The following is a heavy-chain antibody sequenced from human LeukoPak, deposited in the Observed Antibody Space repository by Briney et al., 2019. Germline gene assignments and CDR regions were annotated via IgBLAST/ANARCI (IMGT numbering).Heavy chain of an antibody. CDR1: GGSISSGGYY. CDR3: ASPEPNDSSGYYFHY. J-gene: IGHJ4*02. V-gene: IGHV4-31*03. Sequence: SETLSLTCTVSGGSISSGGYYWSWIRQHPGKGLEWIGYIYYSGSTYYNPSLKSRVTTSVDTSKNQFSLKLSSVTAADTAVYYCASPEPNDSSGYYFHYWGQGTLVTVSS. CDR2: IYYSGST. D-gene: IGHD3-22*01.